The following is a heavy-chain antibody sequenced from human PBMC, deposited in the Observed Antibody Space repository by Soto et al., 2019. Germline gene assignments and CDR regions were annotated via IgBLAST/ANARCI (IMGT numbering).Heavy chain of an antibody. CDR2: INPNSGGT. V-gene: IGHV1-2*02. J-gene: IGHJ4*02. CDR3: ARANSGDDDEFDY. D-gene: IGHD5-12*01. CDR1: GYTFTGYY. Sequence: AASVKVSCKASGYTFTGYYIHWVRQAPGQGLEWMGWINPNSGGTGYPQKFQGRVTMTRDSSITTAYMELSSLRSDDTAVYYCARANSGDDDEFDYWGQGTPVTVSS.